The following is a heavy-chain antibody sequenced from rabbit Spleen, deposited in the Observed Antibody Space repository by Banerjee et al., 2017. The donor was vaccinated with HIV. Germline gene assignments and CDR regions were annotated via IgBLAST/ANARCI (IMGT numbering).Heavy chain of an antibody. Sequence: QEQLVESGGGLVQPGGSLKLSCKASGFDFSSYGVSWVRQAPGKGLEWIGYIDPIFGSTYYASWVNGRFTISRHNAQNTLYLQLNSLTAADTATYFCATYVDYDGDFNLWGPGTLVTVS. CDR3: ATYVDYDGDFNL. CDR1: GFDFSSYG. CDR2: IDPIFGST. J-gene: IGHJ4*01. D-gene: IGHD2-1*01. V-gene: IGHV1S47*01.